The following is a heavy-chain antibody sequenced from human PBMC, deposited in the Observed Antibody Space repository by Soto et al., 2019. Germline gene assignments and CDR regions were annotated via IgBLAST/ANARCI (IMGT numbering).Heavy chain of an antibody. CDR1: GGSFSGYY. J-gene: IGHJ4*02. Sequence: QVQLQQWGAGLLKPSETLSLTCAVYGGSFSGYYWSWIRQPPGKGLEWIGEINHSGSTNYNPSLQSRVTISVDTSKNQFSLKLSSVTAADTAVYYCARKEQLVLRTFDYWGQGTLVTVSS. V-gene: IGHV4-34*01. CDR2: INHSGST. D-gene: IGHD6-13*01. CDR3: ARKEQLVLRTFDY.